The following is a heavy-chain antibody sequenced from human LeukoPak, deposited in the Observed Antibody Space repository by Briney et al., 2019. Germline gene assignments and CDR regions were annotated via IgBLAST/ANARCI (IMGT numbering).Heavy chain of an antibody. V-gene: IGHV1-2*02. D-gene: IGHD6-19*01. J-gene: IGHJ3*02. CDR3: ARRHSSGHDAFDI. Sequence: ASVEVFCKASGYTFTGYYMHWVRQAPGQGLEWMGWINPDTGGTNYAQKFQGRVTMTGDTSISTAYMELSRLRSDDTAVYYCARRHSSGHDAFDIWGQGTMVTVSS. CDR1: GYTFTGYY. CDR2: INPDTGGT.